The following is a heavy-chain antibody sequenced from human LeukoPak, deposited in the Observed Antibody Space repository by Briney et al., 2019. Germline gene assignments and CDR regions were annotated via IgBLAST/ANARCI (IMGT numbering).Heavy chain of an antibody. CDR3: AKKSRDGYNPFDY. V-gene: IGHV3-23*01. CDR1: GFTLSRYA. J-gene: IGHJ4*02. CDR2: ISNSGESQ. D-gene: IGHD5-24*01. Sequence: GGSLRLSCAASGFTLSRYAMSGVGQAQGKGREGVWGISNSGESQYYANSVEGRFTISRDNSKNTLYLEINSLRAEDTAVYYCAKKSRDGYNPFDYVGQGTLVTVSS.